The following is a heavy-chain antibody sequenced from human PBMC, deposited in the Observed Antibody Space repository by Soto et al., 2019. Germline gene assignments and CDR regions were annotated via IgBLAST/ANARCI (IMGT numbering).Heavy chain of an antibody. CDR1: GFTFSSYA. J-gene: IGHJ4*02. D-gene: IGHD2-8*01. V-gene: IGHV3-23*01. Sequence: EVQLLESGGDLIQPGGSLRLSCAASGFTFSSYAMSWVRQAPGKGLEWVSAISPSGGNTYYADSVKGRFTISRDNSKKTLYLQMYSLRAEDTAVYYCAKGRSNDRLDSWGQGSLVTVSS. CDR3: AKGRSNDRLDS. CDR2: ISPSGGNT.